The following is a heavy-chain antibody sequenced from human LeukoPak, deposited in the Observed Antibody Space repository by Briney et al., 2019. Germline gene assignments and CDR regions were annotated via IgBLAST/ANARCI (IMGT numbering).Heavy chain of an antibody. CDR2: INPNSGDT. J-gene: IGHJ4*02. CDR1: GYTFTGYY. CDR3: ARPHSSGWDHFVDY. D-gene: IGHD6-19*01. V-gene: IGHV1-2*02. Sequence: ASVKVSCQASGYTFTGYYIHWVRQAPGRGLEWMGWINPNSGDTKYAQKFQGRVTMTRDTSISTAYMELSSLRSDDTAVYYCARPHSSGWDHFVDYWGQGTLVTVAS.